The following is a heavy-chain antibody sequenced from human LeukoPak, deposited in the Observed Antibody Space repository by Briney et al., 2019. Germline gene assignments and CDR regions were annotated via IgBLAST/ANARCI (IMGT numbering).Heavy chain of an antibody. CDR2: ISSGSSSI. V-gene: IGHV3-48*02. Sequence: GGSLRLSCAASGFTFSSCSMNWVRQAPGKGLEWVSYISSGSSSIYYADSVKGRFTISRDNAKNSLYLQLNSLRDEDTAVYYCAREGPVVRGSEVDYWGQGTLVTVSS. CDR1: GFTFSSCS. D-gene: IGHD4-23*01. CDR3: AREGPVVRGSEVDY. J-gene: IGHJ4*02.